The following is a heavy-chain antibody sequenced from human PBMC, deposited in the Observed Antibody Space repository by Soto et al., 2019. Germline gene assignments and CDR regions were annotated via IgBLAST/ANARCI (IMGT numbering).Heavy chain of an antibody. CDR1: GGSFSGFY. CDR2: INHGGST. CDR3: ARVTPRYYYDSRRFDF. D-gene: IGHD3-22*01. J-gene: IGHJ4*02. Sequence: PSETLSLTCAVNGGSFSGFYWSWIRQPPGMGLEWIGEINHGGSTNYNPSLKSRLTMSADMSKNQLYLRLRSVTAADTAVYYCARVTPRYYYDSRRFDFWGQGSLVTVSS. V-gene: IGHV4-34*01.